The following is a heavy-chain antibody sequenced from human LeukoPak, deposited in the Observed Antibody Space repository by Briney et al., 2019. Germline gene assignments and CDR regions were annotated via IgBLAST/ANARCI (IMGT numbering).Heavy chain of an antibody. CDR2: ISHSAIT. CDR1: GYSISNGYY. D-gene: IGHD3-10*01. Sequence: SETLSLTCAVSGYSISNGYYWGWIRQPPRKGLECIGIISHSAITYHNPSLKSRVTISIDTSKNQFSLKLSSVTAADTAVYYCATFYGSGSRYFAYWGQGALVTVSS. CDR3: ATFYGSGSRYFAY. V-gene: IGHV4-38-2*01. J-gene: IGHJ4*02.